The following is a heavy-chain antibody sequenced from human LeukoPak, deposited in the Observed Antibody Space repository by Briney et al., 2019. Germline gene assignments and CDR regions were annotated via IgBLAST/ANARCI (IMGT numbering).Heavy chain of an antibody. V-gene: IGHV3-21*01. Sequence: GGSLRLSCAASGFIFNDYAMNWVRQAPGKGLERVTSISDDGAYIYYADSVKGRFTISRDNANNSLYLQMNSLSPEDTAVYYCARDPHNVAANWFDPWGQGALVTVSS. CDR1: GFIFNDYA. CDR2: ISDDGAYI. CDR3: ARDPHNVAANWFDP. D-gene: IGHD6-13*01. J-gene: IGHJ5*02.